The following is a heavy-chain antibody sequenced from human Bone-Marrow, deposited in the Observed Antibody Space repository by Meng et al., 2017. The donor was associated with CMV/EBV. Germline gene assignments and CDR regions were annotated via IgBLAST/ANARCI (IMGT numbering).Heavy chain of an antibody. Sequence: QESVSRISGSGGSTNHADSSRDNSKNTLYLQMNSLRAEDTAIYYCARLTPTYSSATFDYWGPGTLVTVSS. J-gene: IGHJ4*02. D-gene: IGHD2/OR15-2a*01. CDR3: ARLTPTYSSATFDY. CDR2: ISGSGGST. V-gene: IGHV3-23*01.